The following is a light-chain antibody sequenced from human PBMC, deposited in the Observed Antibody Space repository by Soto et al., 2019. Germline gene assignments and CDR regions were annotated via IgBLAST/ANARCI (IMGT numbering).Light chain of an antibody. CDR2: GAS. CDR3: EQYGTSLFT. J-gene: IGKJ4*01. CDR1: QSVINDY. Sequence: EIVLTQSPGTLSLSPGERATLSCRASQSVINDYLAWYQQKPGQAPRLLIYGASSRATGIPDRFSGSGSGTDFTLTISRLEPEDFAVYYCEQYGTSLFTFGGGTKVEIK. V-gene: IGKV3-20*01.